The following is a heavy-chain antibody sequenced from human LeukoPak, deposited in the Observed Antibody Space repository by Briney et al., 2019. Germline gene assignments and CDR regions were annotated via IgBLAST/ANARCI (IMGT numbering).Heavy chain of an antibody. CDR1: GFTFSRYA. CDR2: ISSNGGST. Sequence: PGGSLRLSCASSGFTFSRYAMNWVRQAPGKGLEYVSAISSNGGSTYYANSVKGRFTISRDNSKNTLYLQMGSLRAEDMAVYYCARVGYYYDSSPHDYGDQGTVVTVSS. CDR3: ARVGYYYDSSPHDY. J-gene: IGHJ4*02. D-gene: IGHD3-22*01. V-gene: IGHV3-64*01.